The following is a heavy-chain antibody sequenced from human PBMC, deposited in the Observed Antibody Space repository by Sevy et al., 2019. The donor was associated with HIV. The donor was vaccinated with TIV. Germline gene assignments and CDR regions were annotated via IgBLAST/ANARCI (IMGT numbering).Heavy chain of an antibody. D-gene: IGHD3-3*01. CDR1: GYTLSKLS. V-gene: IGHV1-24*01. Sequence: ASVKVSCMVSGYTLSKLSMHWVRQAPGKGPEWMGGFDPEDSETIYAQKFQGRVTMTEDTSTDTAYMELCSLRSEDTAVYYCATLDFWSDYPLYGMDVWGQGTTVTVSS. J-gene: IGHJ6*02. CDR2: FDPEDSET. CDR3: ATLDFWSDYPLYGMDV.